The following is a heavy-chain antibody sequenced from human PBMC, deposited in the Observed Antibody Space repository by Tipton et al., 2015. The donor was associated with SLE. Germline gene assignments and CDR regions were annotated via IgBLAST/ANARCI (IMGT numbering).Heavy chain of an antibody. Sequence: TLSLTCTVSGGSISNTRYYWSWIRQPAGMPLEWIGRIYKTGITNYNPSLKGRLSMSVDTSKAHFSLNLNSVTAADTAIYYCAREKENTGWFWLNAFDVWGRGTLVTVST. CDR3: AREKENTGWFWLNAFDV. J-gene: IGHJ3*01. CDR1: GGSISNTRYY. D-gene: IGHD6-19*01. CDR2: IYKTGIT. V-gene: IGHV4-61*02.